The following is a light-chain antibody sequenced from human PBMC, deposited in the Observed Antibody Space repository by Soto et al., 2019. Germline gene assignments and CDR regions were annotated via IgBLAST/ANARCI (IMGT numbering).Light chain of an antibody. J-gene: IGLJ2*01. CDR3: AAWDDTVNGPV. CDR2: SDN. V-gene: IGLV1-44*01. Sequence: QSILTQPPSASGTPGQRVTISCSGSSSNIGTYSVNWYQHLPGTAPKLLLYSDNQRPSGVPDRFSGSKSGTSASLAISGLQSEDEADYYCAAWDDTVNGPVFGGGTKLTVL. CDR1: SSNIGTYS.